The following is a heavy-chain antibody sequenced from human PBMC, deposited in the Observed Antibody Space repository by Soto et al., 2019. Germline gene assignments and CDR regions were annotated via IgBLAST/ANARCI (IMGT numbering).Heavy chain of an antibody. CDR1: GYTFTSYD. D-gene: IGHD1-1*01. CDR3: ARIRYGHNVDY. CDR2: MKANSGKT. J-gene: IGHJ4*02. V-gene: IGHV1-8*01. Sequence: QVQLVQSGAEVKKPGASVKVSCKASGYTFTSYDINWVRQATAQALECMGWMKANSGKTGYAQKLQGRVTMTKNTSIGTGYIGVSRLRSDDAAGCYCARIRYGHNVDYWGEGTLVTVSS.